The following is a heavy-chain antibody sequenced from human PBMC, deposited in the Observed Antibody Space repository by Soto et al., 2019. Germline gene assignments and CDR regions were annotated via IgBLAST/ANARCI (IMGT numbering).Heavy chain of an antibody. Sequence: PSETLSLTCTVSGGSISSGDYYWSWIRQPPGKGLEWIGYIYYSGSTYYNPSLKSRVTISVDTSKNQFSLKLSSVTAADTAVYYCARGLRDYDSSGLYFDYWGQGTLVTVSS. CDR1: GGSISSGDYY. V-gene: IGHV4-30-4*01. CDR3: ARGLRDYDSSGLYFDY. CDR2: IYYSGST. J-gene: IGHJ4*02. D-gene: IGHD3-22*01.